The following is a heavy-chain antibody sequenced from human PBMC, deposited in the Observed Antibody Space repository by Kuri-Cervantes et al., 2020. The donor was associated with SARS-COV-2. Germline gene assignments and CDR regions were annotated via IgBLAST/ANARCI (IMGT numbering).Heavy chain of an antibody. D-gene: IGHD3-10*01. CDR3: AREGGSGSYYDHYYYYYYMDV. CDR2: IRYDGSNK. CDR1: GFTFSSYG. Sequence: GGSLRLSCAASGFTFSSYGMHWVRQAPGKGLEWVAFIRYDGSNKYYADYVKGRFTISRDNAKNSLYLQMNSLRAEDTAVYYCAREGGSGSYYDHYYYYYYMDVWGKGTTVTVSS. V-gene: IGHV3-30*02. J-gene: IGHJ6*03.